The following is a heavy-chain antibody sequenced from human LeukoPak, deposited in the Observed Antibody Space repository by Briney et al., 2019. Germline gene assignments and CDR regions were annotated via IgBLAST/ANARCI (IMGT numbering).Heavy chain of an antibody. D-gene: IGHD2-2*01. V-gene: IGHV3-48*04. Sequence: GGSLRLSCAASGFTFSTYSMNWVRQAPGKGLEWISYVSSSSDPIYYADSVKGRFTISRDNAKNTLFLQMNSLRAEDTAVYYCARDCSSTNGCWGPWGQGTLVTVSS. CDR1: GFTFSTYS. CDR2: VSSSSDPI. CDR3: ARDCSSTNGCWGP. J-gene: IGHJ5*02.